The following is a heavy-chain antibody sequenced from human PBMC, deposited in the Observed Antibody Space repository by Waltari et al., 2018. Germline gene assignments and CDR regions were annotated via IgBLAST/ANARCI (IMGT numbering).Heavy chain of an antibody. D-gene: IGHD3-22*01. J-gene: IGHJ4*02. CDR2: MNPNSGNT. CDR1: GYTFTSYD. Sequence: QVQLVQSGAEVKKPGASVKVSCQASGYTFTSYDINWVLQATGQGLEWMGWMNPNSGNTGYAQKFQGRVTMTRNTSISTAYMELSSLRSEDTAVYYCARGLRLRDSSGYQYYFDYWGQGTLVTVSS. V-gene: IGHV1-8*01. CDR3: ARGLRLRDSSGYQYYFDY.